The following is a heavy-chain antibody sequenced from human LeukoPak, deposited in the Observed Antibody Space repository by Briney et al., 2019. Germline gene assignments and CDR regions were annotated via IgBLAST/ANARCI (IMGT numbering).Heavy chain of an antibody. V-gene: IGHV3-23*01. CDR1: GFTFSSYG. CDR3: AKGTKVRGVILPIDY. CDR2: ISGSGGST. J-gene: IGHJ4*02. Sequence: PGGSLRLSCAASGFTFSSYGMSWVRQAPGKGLEWVSAISGSGGSTYYADSVKGRFTISRDNSKNTLYLQMNSLRAEDTAVYYCAKGTKVRGVILPIDYWGQGTLVTVSS. D-gene: IGHD3-10*01.